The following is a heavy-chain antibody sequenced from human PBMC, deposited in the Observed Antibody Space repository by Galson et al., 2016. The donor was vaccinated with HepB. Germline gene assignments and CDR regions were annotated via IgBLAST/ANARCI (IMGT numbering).Heavy chain of an antibody. CDR1: GYTFTSYD. J-gene: IGHJ4*02. CDR3: ARGRIKSITTIVVVNQTYYFDY. CDR2: MNPNSGNT. V-gene: IGHV1-8*01. Sequence: SVKVSCKASGYTFTSYDINWVRQATGQGLEWMGWMNPNSGNTGYAQKFQGRVTMTRKTPISTAYMELSSLRSEDTAVYYCARGRIKSITTIVVVNQTYYFDYRGQGTLGTVSS. D-gene: IGHD3-22*01.